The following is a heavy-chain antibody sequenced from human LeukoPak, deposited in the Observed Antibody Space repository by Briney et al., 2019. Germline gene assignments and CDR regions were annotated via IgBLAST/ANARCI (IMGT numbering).Heavy chain of an antibody. CDR1: GYSISSYY. V-gene: IGHV4-59*01. CDR3: ARAVLRFGELFVNWFDP. D-gene: IGHD3-10*01. Sequence: SETLSLTCTVSGYSISSYYWSWIRQPPGKGLEWIGYIYYSGSTNYNPSLKSRVTISVDTSKNQFSLKLSSVTAADTAVYYCARAVLRFGELFVNWFDPWGQGTLVTVSS. J-gene: IGHJ5*02. CDR2: IYYSGST.